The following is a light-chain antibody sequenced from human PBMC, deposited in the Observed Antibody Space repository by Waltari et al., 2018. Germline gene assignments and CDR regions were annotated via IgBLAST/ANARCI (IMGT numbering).Light chain of an antibody. J-gene: IGKJ4*01. V-gene: IGKV1-39*01. CDR2: GAS. Sequence: DIQLTQSPSSLSASVGDRVTITFRTSQSISTYLNWYQQKSGKAPNLLIHGASSLHSGFPSRFSGSGYGTDFTLSISSLQPEDFATYYCQQSYTTPLTFGGGTQVKIK. CDR3: QQSYTTPLT. CDR1: QSISTY.